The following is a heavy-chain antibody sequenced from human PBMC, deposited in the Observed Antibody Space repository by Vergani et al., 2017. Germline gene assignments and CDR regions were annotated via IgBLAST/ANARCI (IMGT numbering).Heavy chain of an antibody. CDR3: AGPQGTSAYYYGGFDY. CDR2: IFWNSDRT. V-gene: IGHV3-9*01. J-gene: IGHJ4*02. CDR1: GLRFNDYA. Sequence: EVQLVESGGGLIQPGRSLRLSCAASGLRFNDYAMHWVRQTPGKGLEWVAGIFWNSDRTGYGDSVKGRFTISRDNAKNSLYLQMNSLRVEDTALYYCAGPQGTSAYYYGGFDYWGQGILVTVSS. D-gene: IGHD3-22*01.